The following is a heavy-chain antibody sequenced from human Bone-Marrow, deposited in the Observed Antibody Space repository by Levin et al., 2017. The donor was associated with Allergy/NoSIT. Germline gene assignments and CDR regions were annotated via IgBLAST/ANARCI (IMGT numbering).Heavy chain of an antibody. CDR3: AASYKGGDTAMVTDGMDV. D-gene: IGHD5-18*01. J-gene: IGHJ6*02. CDR2: IDPSDSYT. Sequence: GESLKISCKGSGYSFTSYWISWVRQMPGKGLEWMGRIDPSDSYTNYSPSFQGHVTISADKSISTAYLQWSSLKASDTAMYYCAASYKGGDTAMVTDGMDVWGQGTTVTVSS. V-gene: IGHV5-10-1*01. CDR1: GYSFTSYW.